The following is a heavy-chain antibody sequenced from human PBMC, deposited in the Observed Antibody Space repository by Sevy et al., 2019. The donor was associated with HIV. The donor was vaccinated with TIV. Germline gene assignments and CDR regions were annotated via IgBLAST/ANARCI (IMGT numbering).Heavy chain of an antibody. J-gene: IGHJ6*02. D-gene: IGHD4-17*01. CDR1: GFTFSSYG. Sequence: GGSLRLSCAASGFTFSSYGMHWVRQAPGKGLEWVAVISYDGSNKYYADSVKGRFTISRDNSKNTLYLQMNSLRAEDTAVYYCAKDHHTGGTTTVTIYYYYYGMDVWGQGTTVTVSS. V-gene: IGHV3-30*18. CDR2: ISYDGSNK. CDR3: AKDHHTGGTTTVTIYYYYYGMDV.